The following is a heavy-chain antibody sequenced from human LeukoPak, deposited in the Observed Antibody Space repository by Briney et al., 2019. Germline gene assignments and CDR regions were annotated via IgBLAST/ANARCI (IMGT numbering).Heavy chain of an antibody. V-gene: IGHV4-34*01. Sequence: SETLSLTCAVYGGSCSGYYWSWIRQPPGKGLEWSGEINHSGSANYNPSLKRVVTISVHTSKNQCPPNVSSVTRADAAVYYCARARYLSGYDSGASYYYYYYGMDVWGQGTTVTVSS. CDR3: ARARYLSGYDSGASYYYYYYGMDV. CDR1: GGSCSGYY. D-gene: IGHD5-12*01. CDR2: INHSGSA. J-gene: IGHJ6*02.